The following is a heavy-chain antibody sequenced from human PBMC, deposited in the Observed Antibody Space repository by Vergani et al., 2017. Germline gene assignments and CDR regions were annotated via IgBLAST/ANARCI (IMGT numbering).Heavy chain of an antibody. J-gene: IGHJ6*02. CDR1: GFTFSSYA. CDR3: SRDKCRIVGAYGGMDV. V-gene: IGHV3-30-3*01. CDR2: ISYDGSNK. D-gene: IGHD1-26*01. Sequence: VQLLESGGGLVQPGGSLRLSCAASGFTFSSYAMHWVPQAPGKGLEWVAVISYDGSNKYYADSVKGRFTISRDNSKNTLYLQMNSLRAEDTAVYDCSRDKCRIVGAYGGMDVWGQGTTVTVSS.